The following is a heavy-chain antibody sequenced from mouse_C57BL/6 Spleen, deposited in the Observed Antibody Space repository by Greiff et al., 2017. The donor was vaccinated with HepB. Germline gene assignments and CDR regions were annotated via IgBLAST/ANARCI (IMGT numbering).Heavy chain of an antibody. J-gene: IGHJ1*03. CDR2: INPNNGGT. V-gene: IGHV1-18*01. Sequence: VQLQQSGPELVKPGASVKIPCKASGYTFTDYNMDWVKQSHGKSLEWIGDINPNNGGTIYNQKFKGKATLTVDKSSSTAYMELRSLTSEDTAVYYCARSPDYGSSFDWYFDVWGTGTTVTVSS. CDR1: GYTFTDYN. D-gene: IGHD1-1*01. CDR3: ARSPDYGSSFDWYFDV.